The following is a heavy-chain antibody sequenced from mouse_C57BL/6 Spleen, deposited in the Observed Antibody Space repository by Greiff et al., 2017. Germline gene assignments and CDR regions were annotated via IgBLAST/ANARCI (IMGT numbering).Heavy chain of an antibody. V-gene: IGHV1-64*01. CDR3: SRGGDYLPAMDY. CDR1: GYTFTSYW. Sequence: QVQLQQPGAELVKPGASVKLSCKASGYTFTSYWMHWVKQRPGQGLEWIGMIHPNSGSTNYNEKFKSKATLTVDKSSSTAYMQLSSLTSEDSAVDYCSRGGDYLPAMDYWGQGTSVTVSS. J-gene: IGHJ4*01. CDR2: IHPNSGST. D-gene: IGHD5-1*01.